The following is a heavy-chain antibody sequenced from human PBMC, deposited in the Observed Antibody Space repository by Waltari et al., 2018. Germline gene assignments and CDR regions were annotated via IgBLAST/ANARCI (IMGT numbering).Heavy chain of an antibody. J-gene: IGHJ4*02. CDR1: YYSISRVKF. V-gene: IGHV4-38-2*02. CDR3: ARGYQRSDLWGAYHYFDY. CDR2: IYHSGSA. D-gene: IGHD3-3*01. Sequence: QVQLQESGPGMVKPSETLSLTCTGSYYSISRVKFRGWIRQPPGKGLEWIGSIYHSGSAYYNPSLKSRVTMSVDTSMNQFSLKLSSVTTADTAIYYCARGYQRSDLWGAYHYFDYWGQGALVTVSS.